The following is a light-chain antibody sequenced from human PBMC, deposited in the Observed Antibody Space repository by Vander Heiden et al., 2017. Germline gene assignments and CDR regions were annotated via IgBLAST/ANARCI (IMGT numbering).Light chain of an antibody. CDR3: QQSYFTPWT. J-gene: IGKJ1*01. V-gene: IGKV1-39*01. Sequence: DMPMTQSPSSLSASVGDRITITCRASQFINNYLNWYQQKPGKAPSLLIFGASTLQSGVPSRFSGSASGTDVTLSISSLQPEDFATYYCQQSYFTPWTFGQGTKVELK. CDR2: GAS. CDR1: QFINNY.